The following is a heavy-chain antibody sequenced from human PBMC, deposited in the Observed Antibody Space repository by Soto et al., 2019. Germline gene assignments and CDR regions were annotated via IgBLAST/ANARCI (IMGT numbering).Heavy chain of an antibody. Sequence: ASVKVSCKASGYTFTGYYMHWVRQAPGQGLEWMGWINPNSGGTNYAQKFQGWVTMTRDTSISTAYMELSRLRSDDTAVYCCARASSSSSPSFDYWGQGTLVTVSS. J-gene: IGHJ4*02. CDR1: GYTFTGYY. CDR2: INPNSGGT. D-gene: IGHD6-6*01. V-gene: IGHV1-2*04. CDR3: ARASSSSSPSFDY.